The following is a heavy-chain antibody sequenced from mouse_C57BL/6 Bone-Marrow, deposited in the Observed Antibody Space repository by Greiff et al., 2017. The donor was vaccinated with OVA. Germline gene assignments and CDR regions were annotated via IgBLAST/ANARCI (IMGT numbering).Heavy chain of an antibody. J-gene: IGHJ2*01. CDR1: GFSLTSYG. CDR3: ANPITTVVEGY. CDR2: IWGDGST. D-gene: IGHD1-1*01. V-gene: IGHV2-3*01. Sequence: VMLVESGPGLVAPSQSLSITCTVSGFSLTSYGVSWVRQPPGKGLEWLGVIWGDGSTNYHSALISRLGISKDNSKSQVFLKLNSEQTDDTARYYCANPITTVVEGYWGQGTTLTVSS.